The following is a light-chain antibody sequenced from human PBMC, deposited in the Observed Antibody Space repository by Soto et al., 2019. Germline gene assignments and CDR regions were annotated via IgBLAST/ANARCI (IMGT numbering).Light chain of an antibody. J-gene: IGKJ3*01. Sequence: DIVMTQSPDSLAVSLGERATVNCKSSQSLLYSLDNKNYLTWYQQKPGQSPKLLIYWASTRASGVPGRFSGSGSGTDFTLTISSLQAEDVAVYYCQHYYGPPPAFGPGTKWRSN. CDR3: QHYYGPPPA. CDR2: WAS. CDR1: QSLLYSLDNKNY. V-gene: IGKV4-1*01.